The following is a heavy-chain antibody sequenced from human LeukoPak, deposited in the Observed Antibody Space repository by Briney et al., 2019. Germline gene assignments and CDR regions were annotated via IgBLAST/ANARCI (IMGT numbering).Heavy chain of an antibody. J-gene: IGHJ4*02. Sequence: SETLSLTCTVSGGSISSYYWSWIRQPPGKGLEWIGYINYSGSANYNPSLKSRVTISADTSKNQFSLKLSSVTAADTAVYYCARDIDGDYYVSGGNFDYWGQGTLVTVSS. CDR2: INYSGSA. CDR3: ARDIDGDYYVSGGNFDY. D-gene: IGHD3-10*01. V-gene: IGHV4-59*01. CDR1: GGSISSYY.